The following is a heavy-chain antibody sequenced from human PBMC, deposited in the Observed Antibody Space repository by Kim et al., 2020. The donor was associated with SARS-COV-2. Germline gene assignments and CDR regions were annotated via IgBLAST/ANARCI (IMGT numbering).Heavy chain of an antibody. Sequence: ASVKVSCKASGYTFTGYYMHWVRQAPGQGLEWMGWINPNSGGTNYAQKFQGRVTMTRDTSINTVYMEVSRLRSDDTAVYFCAVTGTTVNWFDPWGQGTLVTVSS. CDR3: AVTGTTVNWFDP. CDR2: INPNSGGT. D-gene: IGHD1-7*01. V-gene: IGHV1-2*02. J-gene: IGHJ5*02. CDR1: GYTFTGYY.